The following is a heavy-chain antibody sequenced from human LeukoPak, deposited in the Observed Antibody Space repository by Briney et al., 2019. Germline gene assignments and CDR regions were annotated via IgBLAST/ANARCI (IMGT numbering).Heavy chain of an antibody. D-gene: IGHD4-17*01. J-gene: IGHJ4*02. CDR2: ISGSGGST. CDR1: GFTFSSYG. V-gene: IGHV3-23*01. CDR3: ARDLDGDYIFDY. Sequence: GGSLRLSCAASGFTFSSYGMSWVRQAPGKGLEWVSAISGSGGSTYYAASLKGQFTMPRDNSKNTPYLQMNSLRAEDTAVYYCARDLDGDYIFDYWGQGTLVTVSS.